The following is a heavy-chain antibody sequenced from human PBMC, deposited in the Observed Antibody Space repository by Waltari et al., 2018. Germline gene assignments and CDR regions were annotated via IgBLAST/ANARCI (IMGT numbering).Heavy chain of an antibody. CDR1: GGSITSNRPS. J-gene: IGHJ3*01. D-gene: IGHD5-12*01. Sequence: QLQLQESGPGLGKPSETLSLTCIVSGGSITSNRPSWAWIRQPPGQGLGCIGTMSYNGATYSSPSLKSRVTVSRDTSKNHLSLKLGSVTAADTAVYYCATYIGASIGTAAFDVWGQGTMVTVSS. CDR2: MSYNGAT. CDR3: ATYIGASIGTAAFDV. V-gene: IGHV4-39*02.